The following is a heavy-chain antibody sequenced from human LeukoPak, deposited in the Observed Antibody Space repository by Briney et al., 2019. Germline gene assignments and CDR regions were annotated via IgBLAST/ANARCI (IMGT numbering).Heavy chain of an antibody. CDR3: ARGPGDYVWGSYRPAGFDY. CDR2: INHSGST. V-gene: IGHV4-34*01. Sequence: PSETLSLTCAVYGGSFSGYYWSWIRQPPGKGLEWIGEINHSGSTNYNPSLKSRVTISVDTSKNQFSLKLSSVTAADTAVYYCARGPGDYVWGSYRPAGFDYWGQGTLVTVSS. D-gene: IGHD3-16*02. CDR1: GGSFSGYY. J-gene: IGHJ4*02.